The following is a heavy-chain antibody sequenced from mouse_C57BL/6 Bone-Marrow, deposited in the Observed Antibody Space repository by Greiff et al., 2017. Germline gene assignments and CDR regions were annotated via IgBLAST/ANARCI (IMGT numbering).Heavy chain of an antibody. J-gene: IGHJ4*01. CDR1: GYTFTSYW. V-gene: IGHV1-72*01. Sequence: VQLQQPGAEPVKPGASVKLSCKASGYTFTSYWMHWVKQRPGRGLEWIGRIDPNSGGTKYNEKFKSKATLTVDKPSSTAYMQLSSLTSADSAVYYCARGGLRRGRNAMDYWGQGASVTVSS. CDR2: IDPNSGGT. CDR3: ARGGLRRGRNAMDY. D-gene: IGHD2-2*01.